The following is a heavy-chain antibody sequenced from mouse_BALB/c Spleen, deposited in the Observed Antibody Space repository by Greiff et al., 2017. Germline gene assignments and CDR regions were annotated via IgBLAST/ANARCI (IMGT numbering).Heavy chain of an antibody. CDR1: GFTFSSYT. J-gene: IGHJ2*01. CDR2: ISSGGSYT. Sequence: EVMLVESGGGLVKPGGSLKLSCAASGFTFSSYTMSWVRQTPEKRLEWVATISSGGSYTYYPDSVKGRFTISRDNAKNTLYLQMSSLKSEDTAMYYCTREDGNYDFDYWGQGTTLTVSS. D-gene: IGHD2-1*01. V-gene: IGHV5-6-4*01. CDR3: TREDGNYDFDY.